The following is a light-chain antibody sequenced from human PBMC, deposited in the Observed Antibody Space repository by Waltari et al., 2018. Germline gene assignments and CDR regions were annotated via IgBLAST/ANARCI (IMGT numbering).Light chain of an antibody. J-gene: IGKJ4*01. Sequence: DIQMTQSPSTLSASVGDRVTITCRASQSIDSRLAWHQQKPGKAPKYLMFEASILENGVPPRFSGRRSGTEFTLTISSLQPDDVATYYCQQFMSYPITFGGGTKVEI. CDR3: QQFMSYPIT. V-gene: IGKV1-5*03. CDR1: QSIDSR. CDR2: EAS.